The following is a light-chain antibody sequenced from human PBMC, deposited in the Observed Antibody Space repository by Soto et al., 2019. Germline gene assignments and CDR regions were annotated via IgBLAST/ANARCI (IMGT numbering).Light chain of an antibody. V-gene: IGLV2-8*01. Sequence: QSALTQPPSASGSPGQSVTISCTGTSSDVGTYNYVSWYQQHPGKAPKLMIYEVTKRPSGVPDRFSGSRSAITASLTVSGLQAEDEADYYCSSYTSSNTFMIFGGGTQLTVL. J-gene: IGLJ2*01. CDR3: SSYTSSNTFMI. CDR2: EVT. CDR1: SSDVGTYNY.